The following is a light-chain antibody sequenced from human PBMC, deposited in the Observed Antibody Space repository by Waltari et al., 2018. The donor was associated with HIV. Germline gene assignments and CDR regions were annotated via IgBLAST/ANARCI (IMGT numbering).Light chain of an antibody. CDR2: LNSDGSH. CDR3: QTWGNGFVI. J-gene: IGLJ2*01. Sequence: QLVLTQSPSASASLGASVKLTCTLSSGHSAYAIAWHQQQPEKGPRYLMKLNSDGSHSKGDGIPDRFSGSSSGTERYLTISSLQSEDGADYYCQTWGNGFVIFGGGTKLSVL. V-gene: IGLV4-69*02. CDR1: SGHSAYA.